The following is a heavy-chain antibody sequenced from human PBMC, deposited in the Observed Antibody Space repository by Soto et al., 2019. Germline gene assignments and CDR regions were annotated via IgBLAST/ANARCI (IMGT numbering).Heavy chain of an antibody. CDR1: GFTFISYA. V-gene: IGHV3-23*01. CDR2: IGGSGSAP. CDR3: AKPNIIVVPSATFDS. Sequence: WGSLRLSCAASGFTFISYAMIFFRHSPLKGLEWVSAIGGSGSAPSYADSVKGRFTISRDNSKNTLYLQMNSLRAEDTAVYYCAKPNIIVVPSATFDSWGQGTLVTVSS. J-gene: IGHJ4*02. D-gene: IGHD2-2*01.